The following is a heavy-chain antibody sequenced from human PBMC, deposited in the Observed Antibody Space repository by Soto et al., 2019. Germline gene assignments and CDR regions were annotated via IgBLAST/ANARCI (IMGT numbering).Heavy chain of an antibody. CDR2: IRSKDYGGAT. J-gene: IGHJ5*02. V-gene: IGHV3-49*03. CDR3: ARDAPYPQGRWLNLDL. D-gene: IGHD3-10*01. Sequence: GGSLRLSCTASGFIFGDYEMNWFRQAPGKGLEWVGFIRSKDYGGATHYAASVEGRFTISRNDSKSVAYLQMNSLRAEDTALYYCARDAPYPQGRWLNLDLWGQGTLVTVSS. CDR1: GFIFGDYE.